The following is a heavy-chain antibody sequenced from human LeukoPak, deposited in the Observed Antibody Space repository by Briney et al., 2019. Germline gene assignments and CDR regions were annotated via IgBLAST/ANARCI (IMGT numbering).Heavy chain of an antibody. J-gene: IGHJ1*01. Sequence: PGGSLRLSCAASGFTFSKVWMSWVRQAPGKGLEWVGRIKSKTDGGTIDYAAPVKGRFTISRDDSKDTLFLQMNSLKTEDTAVYYCTTDLSELDDSSYYAKYFHHWGQGTLVSVSS. D-gene: IGHD3-22*01. V-gene: IGHV3-15*01. CDR3: TTDLSELDDSSYYAKYFHH. CDR1: GFTFSKVW. CDR2: IKSKTDGGTI.